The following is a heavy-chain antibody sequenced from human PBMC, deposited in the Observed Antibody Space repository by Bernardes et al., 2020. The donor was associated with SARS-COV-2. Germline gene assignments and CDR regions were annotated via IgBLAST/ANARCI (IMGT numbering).Heavy chain of an antibody. D-gene: IGHD2-8*01. V-gene: IGHV4-59*01. J-gene: IGHJ4*02. CDR1: GVSINNSD. Sequence: LSITCTDSGVSINNSDWTCIRPPPVKGLEWIGSISHSGSTNYNPSLKSRITISVDTSKNQFSLKLSSVIAADSAVYYCAGGFCDHAVCYKAIFDSWGQGTLVTVSS. CDR3: AGGFCDHAVCYKAIFDS. CDR2: ISHSGST.